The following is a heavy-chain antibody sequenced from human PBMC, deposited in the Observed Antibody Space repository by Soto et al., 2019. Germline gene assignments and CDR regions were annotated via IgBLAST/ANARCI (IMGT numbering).Heavy chain of an antibody. CDR1: GGTFSSYA. V-gene: IGHV1-69*01. Sequence: QVQLVQSGAEVKKPGSSVKVSCKASGGTFSSYAISGVRQAPGQGLEWMGGIIPIFGTANYAQKFQGRVTITADESTSTAYMELSSLRSEDTAVYYCARGKGERWLQPFDYWGQGTLVTVSS. CDR3: ARGKGERWLQPFDY. D-gene: IGHD5-12*01. J-gene: IGHJ4*02. CDR2: IIPIFGTA.